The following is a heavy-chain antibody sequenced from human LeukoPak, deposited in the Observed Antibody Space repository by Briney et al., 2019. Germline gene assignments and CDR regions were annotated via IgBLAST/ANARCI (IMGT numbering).Heavy chain of an antibody. CDR2: IKQDGSGK. Sequence: SGGSLRLPCAASGFTFSSYWMSWVRQAPGKGLEWVANIKQDGSGKNYVDSVKGRFTISRDNAKNSLYLQMNSLRAEDTAVYYCASYSSGWSGYWGQGTLVTVSS. D-gene: IGHD6-19*01. CDR3: ASYSSGWSGY. CDR1: GFTFSSYW. J-gene: IGHJ4*02. V-gene: IGHV3-7*01.